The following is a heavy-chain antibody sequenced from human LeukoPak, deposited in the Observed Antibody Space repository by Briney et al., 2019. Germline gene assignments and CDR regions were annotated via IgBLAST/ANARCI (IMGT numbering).Heavy chain of an antibody. D-gene: IGHD4-17*01. CDR1: GFTVNSNY. CDR2: IYSGGTT. V-gene: IGHV3-66*01. J-gene: IGHJ4*02. Sequence: PGGSLRLSCVVSGFTVNSNYMSWVRQAPGKGLEWVSVIYSGGTTNYADSVKGRFIVYRDNSKNTLYLQMNSLGVEDTAVYYCASKVTTGYWGQGTLVTVSS. CDR3: ASKVTTGY.